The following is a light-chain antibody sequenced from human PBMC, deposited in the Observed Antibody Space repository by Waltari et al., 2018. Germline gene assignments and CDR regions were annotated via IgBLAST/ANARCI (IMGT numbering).Light chain of an antibody. CDR1: QDIRNE. CDR2: AAS. CDR3: LQDHGYPRT. Sequence: AIQMTQSPSSLPASVGDRVTITCRASQDIRNELGWYHQRTGQAPSLLIYAASNLQGGVPSRFSGSGSGTDFTLTINSLQPEDFATYYCLQDHGYPRTFGQGTKLEIK. V-gene: IGKV1-6*01. J-gene: IGKJ2*01.